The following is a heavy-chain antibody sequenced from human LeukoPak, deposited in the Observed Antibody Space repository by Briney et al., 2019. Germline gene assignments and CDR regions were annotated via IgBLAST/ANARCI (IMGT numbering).Heavy chain of an antibody. Sequence: ASVKVSCKASGYTFTSYGISWVRQAPGQGLEWMGWISAYNGNTNYAQKLQGRVTMTTDTSTSTAYMELRSLRSDDTAVYYCARVRFGGSYLYAEYSQHWGQGTLVTVSS. CDR3: ARVRFGGSYLYAEYSQH. CDR2: ISAYNGNT. J-gene: IGHJ1*01. V-gene: IGHV1-18*01. D-gene: IGHD1-26*01. CDR1: GYTFTSYG.